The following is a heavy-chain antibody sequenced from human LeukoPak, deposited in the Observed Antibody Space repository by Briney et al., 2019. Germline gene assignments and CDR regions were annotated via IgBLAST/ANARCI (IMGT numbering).Heavy chain of an antibody. CDR2: IRYDGSNK. J-gene: IGHJ4*02. V-gene: IGHV3-30*02. CDR3: AREYINYVQDY. CDR1: GFTFSTFG. D-gene: IGHD4-11*01. Sequence: GGSLRLSCTASGFTFSTFGMDWVRQASGKGLEWVAYIRYDGSNKYYADSVKGRFTISRDNSKNMLYLQMNSLRAEDTAVYYCAREYINYVQDYWGQGTLVTVSS.